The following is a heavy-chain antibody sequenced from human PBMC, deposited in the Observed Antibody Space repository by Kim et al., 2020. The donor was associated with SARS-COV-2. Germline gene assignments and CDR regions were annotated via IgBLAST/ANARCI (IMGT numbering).Heavy chain of an antibody. Sequence: ASVKVSCKASGYTFTGYYMHWVRQAPGQGLEWMGRINPNSGGTNYAQKFQGRVTMTRDTSISTAYMELSRLRSDDTAVYYCAREASYVYYDYIWGSQTDIWGQGTMVTVSS. CDR1: GYTFTGYY. CDR2: INPNSGGT. CDR3: AREASYVYYDYIWGSQTDI. J-gene: IGHJ3*02. D-gene: IGHD3-16*01. V-gene: IGHV1-2*06.